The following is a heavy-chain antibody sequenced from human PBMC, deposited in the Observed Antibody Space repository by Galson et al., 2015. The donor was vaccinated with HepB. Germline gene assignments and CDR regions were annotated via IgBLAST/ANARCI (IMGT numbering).Heavy chain of an antibody. CDR2: IYWDDDK. V-gene: IGHV2-5*02. D-gene: IGHD6-13*01. CDR3: AHRRTGSSSLWNNWLDP. J-gene: IGHJ5*02. Sequence: PALVKPTQALALTCSFSGFSLTASPVGVGWIRQAPGKALEWLAVIYWDDDKRYSPSLKSRLTITKDTSKNQVVLTMTNMDPVDTATYYCAHRRTGSSSLWNNWLDPWGQGTLVTVSS. CDR1: GFSLTASPVG.